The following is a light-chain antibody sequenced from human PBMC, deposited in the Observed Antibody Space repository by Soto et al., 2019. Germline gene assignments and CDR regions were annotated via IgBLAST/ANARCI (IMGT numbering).Light chain of an antibody. CDR3: QQTYSTPLT. V-gene: IGKV1-39*01. CDR2: ASS. Sequence: DIQMTQSPSSLSAYVGDRVTITCRASQTIRNTLNWYQQRPGKAPNLLIYASSTLQSGVPPRFSGGGPGTEFTRAMSSVQREEFATYLCQQTYSTPLTFAQGTRLEIK. CDR1: QTIRNT. J-gene: IGKJ5*01.